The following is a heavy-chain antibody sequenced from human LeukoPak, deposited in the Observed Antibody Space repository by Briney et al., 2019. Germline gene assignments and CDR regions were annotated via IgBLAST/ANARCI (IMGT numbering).Heavy chain of an antibody. Sequence: GGSLRLSCAPSGFTFSSYWISCVRQAPGEGLEWVANIKQDGSEKYYVDSVKGRFTISRDNAKISLFLQMNSLRAEDTTVYYCARGPAAGNLLGYWGQGALVTVSS. D-gene: IGHD6-19*01. V-gene: IGHV3-7*01. CDR3: ARGPAAGNLLGY. J-gene: IGHJ4*02. CDR2: IKQDGSEK. CDR1: GFTFSSYW.